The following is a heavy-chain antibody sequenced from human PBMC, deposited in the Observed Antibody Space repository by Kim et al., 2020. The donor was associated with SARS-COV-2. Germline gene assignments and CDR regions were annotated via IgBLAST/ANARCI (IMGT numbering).Heavy chain of an antibody. V-gene: IGHV3-7*01. CDR3: ARGRSLDY. Sequence: GNEKYYVDSVKGRFTISRDNAKNSLYLQMNSLRDEDTAVYHCARGRSLDYWGQGTLVSVSS. CDR2: GNEK. J-gene: IGHJ4*02.